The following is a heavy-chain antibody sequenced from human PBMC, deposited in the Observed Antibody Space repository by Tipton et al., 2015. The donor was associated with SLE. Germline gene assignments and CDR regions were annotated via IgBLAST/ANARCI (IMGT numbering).Heavy chain of an antibody. Sequence: GSLRLSCAASGFTFSDHYMDWVRQAPGKGLEWVAFIRYDGTNKYYADSVKGRFTISRDNSKDTLYLQMSSLRVEDTAVYYCAKDWGGLEGAAHSFDIWGPGTMVIVSS. V-gene: IGHV3-30*02. CDR3: AKDWGGLEGAAHSFDI. CDR1: GFTFSDHY. J-gene: IGHJ3*02. CDR2: IRYDGTNK. D-gene: IGHD3-16*01.